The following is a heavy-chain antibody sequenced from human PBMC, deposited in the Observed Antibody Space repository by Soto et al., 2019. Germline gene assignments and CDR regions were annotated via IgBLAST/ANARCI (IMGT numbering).Heavy chain of an antibody. J-gene: IGHJ6*02. CDR2: INPNSGGT. Sequence: ASVKVSCKASGYTFTGYYMHWVRQAPGQGLEWMGWINPNSGGTNYAQKFQGWVTMTRDTSISTAYMELSRLRSDDTAVYYCATGPRDYGDYYGDDYGMDVWGQGTTVTVSS. CDR1: GYTFTGYY. D-gene: IGHD4-17*01. CDR3: ATGPRDYGDYYGDDYGMDV. V-gene: IGHV1-2*04.